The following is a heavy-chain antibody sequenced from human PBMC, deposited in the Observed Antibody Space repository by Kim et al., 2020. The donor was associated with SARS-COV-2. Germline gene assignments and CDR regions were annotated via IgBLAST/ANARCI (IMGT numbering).Heavy chain of an antibody. CDR3: AKDKWGFYGDYVLGIGIDY. Sequence: GGSLRLSCAASGFTFSSYGMHWVRQAPGKGLEWVAVISYDGSNKYYADSVKGRFTISRDNSKNTLYLQMNSLRAEDTAVYYCAKDKWGFYGDYVLGIGIDYWGQGTLVTVSS. V-gene: IGHV3-30*18. J-gene: IGHJ4*02. CDR1: GFTFSSYG. CDR2: ISYDGSNK. D-gene: IGHD4-17*01.